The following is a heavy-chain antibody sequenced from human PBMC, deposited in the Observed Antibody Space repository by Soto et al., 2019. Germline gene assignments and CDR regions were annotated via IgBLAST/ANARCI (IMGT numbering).Heavy chain of an antibody. V-gene: IGHV1-69*12. J-gene: IGHJ5*02. Sequence: QVQLVQSGAEVKNPGSSVKVSCKASGGTFSSYSVSWVRQAPGQGLEWMGGIIPIFGTPNYAQKFQGRVTITADESTSTAYMELGSLRSEDTAVFYCAREGVYGSGSSNHWGQGTPVTVSS. CDR2: IIPIFGTP. CDR1: GGTFSSYS. CDR3: AREGVYGSGSSNH. D-gene: IGHD3-10*01.